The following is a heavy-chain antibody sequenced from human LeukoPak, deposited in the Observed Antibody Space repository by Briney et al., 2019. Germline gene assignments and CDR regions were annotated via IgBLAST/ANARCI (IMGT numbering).Heavy chain of an antibody. CDR3: AGGVSMSSRRGFDP. D-gene: IGHD5/OR15-5a*01. Sequence: SETLPLTCAVYGGSFSGYYWSWIRQPPGKGLEWIGEINHSGSTNYNPSLKSRVTISVDTSKNQFSLKLSSVTAADTAVYYCAGGVSMSSRRGFDPWGQGTLVTVSS. V-gene: IGHV4-34*01. CDR2: INHSGST. CDR1: GGSFSGYY. J-gene: IGHJ5*02.